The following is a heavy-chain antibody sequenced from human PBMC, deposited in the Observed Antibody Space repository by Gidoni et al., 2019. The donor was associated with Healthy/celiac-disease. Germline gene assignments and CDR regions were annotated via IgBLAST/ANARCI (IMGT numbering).Heavy chain of an antibody. CDR2: IWYDGSNK. V-gene: IGHV3-33*01. CDR3: ASERIAARTGFDY. Sequence: VQLVESGGGVAQPGRSLRLSCAASGFTFSSYGMHWVRQAPGKGLEWVAVIWYDGSNKYYADSVKGRFTIFRDNSKNTLYLQMSSLRAEDTAVYYCASERIAARTGFDYWGQGTLVTVSS. CDR1: GFTFSSYG. J-gene: IGHJ4*02. D-gene: IGHD6-6*01.